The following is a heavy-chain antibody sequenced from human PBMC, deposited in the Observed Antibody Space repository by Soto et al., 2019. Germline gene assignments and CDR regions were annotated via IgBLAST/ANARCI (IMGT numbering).Heavy chain of an antibody. V-gene: IGHV4-4*02. Sequence: NPSETLSLTCAVSGGSISSNNWWSWVRQPPGKGLEWIGEIYHSGSTNYNPSLKSRVTISVGKSKNQFSLNLNSVTAADTAVYYCVRIRFAAVWCPGLLVTV. CDR3: VRIRFAAV. D-gene: IGHD3-10*01. CDR2: IYHSGST. J-gene: IGHJ4*02. CDR1: GGSISSNNW.